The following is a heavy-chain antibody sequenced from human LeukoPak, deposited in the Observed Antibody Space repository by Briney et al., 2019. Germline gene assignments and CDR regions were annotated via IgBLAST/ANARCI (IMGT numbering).Heavy chain of an antibody. J-gene: IGHJ3*02. V-gene: IGHV1-8*03. CDR1: GFTFTRYD. Sequence: ASVKVSCKASGFTFTRYDINWVRQASGQGLEWMGWMNPNNGNTGYAQKFQGRVTITADESTSTAYMELSSLRSEDTAVYYCASLYYYDSSGPSAFDIWGQGTMVTVSS. D-gene: IGHD3-22*01. CDR3: ASLYYYDSSGPSAFDI. CDR2: MNPNNGNT.